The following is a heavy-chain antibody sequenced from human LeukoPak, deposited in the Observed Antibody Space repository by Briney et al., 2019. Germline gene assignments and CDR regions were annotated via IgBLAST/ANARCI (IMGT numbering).Heavy chain of an antibody. CDR3: TTDTWYSAGH. J-gene: IGHJ4*02. D-gene: IGHD2-15*01. Sequence: GGSLRLSCAVSGLTFSNYAMNWVRQASGRGLEWVSGITDSGRKTYYADSVKGRFTISRDNAKNSLFLQMNSLRAEDTAIYYCTTDTWYSAGHWGQGTLVTVSS. CDR2: ITDSGRKT. V-gene: IGHV3-23*01. CDR1: GLTFSNYA.